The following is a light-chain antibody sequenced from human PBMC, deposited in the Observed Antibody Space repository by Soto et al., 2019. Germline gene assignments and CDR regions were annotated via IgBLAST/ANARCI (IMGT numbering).Light chain of an antibody. Sequence: EMGLTQAPATLSLSPGERATLSCRASESVGIHLAWYQQKPGQAPRLIIYGASTRATGIPVRFSGRGSDTDVTLTISSMQSKDFAVYYCHQYIHWRPWTFGQGTKVEIK. CDR2: GAS. CDR1: ESVGIH. J-gene: IGKJ1*01. CDR3: HQYIHWRPWT. V-gene: IGKV3D-15*01.